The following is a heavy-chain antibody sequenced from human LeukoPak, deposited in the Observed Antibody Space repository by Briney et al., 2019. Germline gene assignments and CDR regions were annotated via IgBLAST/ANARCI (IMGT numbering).Heavy chain of an antibody. Sequence: ASVKVSCTASGYTFTNYGISWVRQAPGQGLEWMGWISAYNGNTNYAQKLQGRVTMTTDTSTSTAYMELRSLRSDDTAVYYCARAGNYDFWGGYFATEFDYWGQGTLVTVSS. D-gene: IGHD3-3*01. CDR3: ARAGNYDFWGGYFATEFDY. CDR1: GYTFTNYG. CDR2: ISAYNGNT. V-gene: IGHV1-18*01. J-gene: IGHJ4*02.